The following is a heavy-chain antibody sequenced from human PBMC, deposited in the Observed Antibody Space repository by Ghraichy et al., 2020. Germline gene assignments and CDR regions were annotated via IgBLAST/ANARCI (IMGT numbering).Heavy chain of an antibody. D-gene: IGHD4-23*01. CDR1: GGSVSSGSYY. V-gene: IGHV4-61*01. CDR2: IYYSGST. CDR3: ARGRHDYGGSFDY. Sequence: SETLSLTCTVSGGSVSSGSYYWSWIRQPPGKGLEWIGYIYYSGSTNYNPSLKSRVTISVDTSKNQFSLKLSSVTAAEPAVYYCARGRHDYGGSFDYWGQGTLVTVSS. J-gene: IGHJ4*02.